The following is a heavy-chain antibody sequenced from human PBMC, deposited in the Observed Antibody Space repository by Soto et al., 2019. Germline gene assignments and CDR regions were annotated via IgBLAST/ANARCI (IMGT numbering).Heavy chain of an antibody. CDR1: GGTFSSYA. V-gene: IGHV1-69*13. CDR2: IIPIFGTA. Sequence: ASVKVSCKTSGGTFSSYAISWVRQAPGQGLEWMGGIIPIFGTANYAQKFQGRVTITADESTSTAYMELSSLRSEDTAVYYCARQQGGIQVVVAATGWFDPWGQGTLVTVSS. D-gene: IGHD2-15*01. J-gene: IGHJ5*02. CDR3: ARQQGGIQVVVAATGWFDP.